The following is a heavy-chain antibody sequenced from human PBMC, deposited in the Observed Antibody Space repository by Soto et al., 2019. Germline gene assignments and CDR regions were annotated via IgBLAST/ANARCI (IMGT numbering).Heavy chain of an antibody. CDR3: VRRSTLSYHGMDV. D-gene: IGHD4-4*01. Sequence: QEQLVESGGGVVQPGRSLRLSCAASGFTFGSYEMHWVRQTPGKGLEWVAIISYDGSNKYYADSVKGRFTFSRDNSNNMLYLQMNSLRAEDAAVYYCVRRSTLSYHGMDVWGQGIAVIVSS. J-gene: IGHJ6*02. CDR2: ISYDGSNK. CDR1: GFTFGSYE. V-gene: IGHV3-30-3*01.